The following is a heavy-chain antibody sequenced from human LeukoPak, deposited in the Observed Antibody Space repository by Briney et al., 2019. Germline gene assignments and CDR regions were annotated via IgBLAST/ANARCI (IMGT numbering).Heavy chain of an antibody. D-gene: IGHD3-10*01. V-gene: IGHV3-48*02. CDR1: GFTFSAYA. CDR2: ISSSSTI. Sequence: PGGSLRLSCAASGFTFSAYAMNWVRQAPGKGLEWASYISSSSTIYYAASVEGRFTISRDNAKNSLYPQMNSLRDEDTAVYYCARGDGWFGGLLNFDYWGQGTLVTVSS. J-gene: IGHJ4*02. CDR3: ARGDGWFGGLLNFDY.